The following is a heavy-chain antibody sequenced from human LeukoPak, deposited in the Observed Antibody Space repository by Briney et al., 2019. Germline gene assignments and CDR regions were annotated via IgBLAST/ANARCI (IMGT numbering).Heavy chain of an antibody. V-gene: IGHV1-18*01. J-gene: IGHJ5*02. D-gene: IGHD3-22*01. CDR1: GYTFTTYG. CDR2: ISAYNGNT. Sequence: GASVKVSCKASGYTFTTYGINWMRQAPGQGLEWMGWISAYNGNTNYAQKLQGRVTMTTDTSTSTAYMELRSLRSDDTAVYYCARDFGYYDSSGYYYKYNWFDPWGQGTLVTVSS. CDR3: ARDFGYYDSSGYYYKYNWFDP.